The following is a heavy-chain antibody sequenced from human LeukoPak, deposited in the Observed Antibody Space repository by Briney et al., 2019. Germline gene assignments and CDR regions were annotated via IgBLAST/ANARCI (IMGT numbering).Heavy chain of an antibody. D-gene: IGHD2-21*02. CDR1: GFTFSSFW. V-gene: IGHV3-74*01. J-gene: IGHJ4*02. CDR3: TRAVAVTASDS. CDR2: INGAGSIT. Sequence: PGGSLRLSCAASGFTFSSFWMHWVRQAPGGGLVWVSRINGAGSITTYADSVKGRFTISRDNAKNTLYLQMSSLRAEDTAVYYRTRAVAVTASDSWGQGTLVAVSS.